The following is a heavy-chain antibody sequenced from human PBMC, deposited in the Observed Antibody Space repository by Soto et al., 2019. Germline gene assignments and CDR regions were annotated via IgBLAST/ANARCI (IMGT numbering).Heavy chain of an antibody. CDR1: GGSISSYY. CDR3: ARGLSIAARPGWFDP. CDR2: IYYSGST. V-gene: IGHV4-59*01. D-gene: IGHD6-6*01. Sequence: PSETLSLTCTVCGGSISSYYWSWIRQPPGKGLEWIGYIYYSGSTNYNPSLKSRVTISVDTSKNQFSLKLSSVTAADTAVYYCARGLSIAARPGWFDPWGQGTLVTVSS. J-gene: IGHJ5*02.